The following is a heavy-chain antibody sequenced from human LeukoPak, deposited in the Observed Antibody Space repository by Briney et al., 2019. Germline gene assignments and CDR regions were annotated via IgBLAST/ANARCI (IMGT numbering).Heavy chain of an antibody. J-gene: IGHJ4*02. V-gene: IGHV1-18*01. CDR2: ISAYNGNT. CDR3: ARVEQWLVRGTEDF. D-gene: IGHD6-19*01. CDR1: GYTFTSYG. Sequence: ASVKVSCKACGYTFTSYGISWVGQAPGQGLEWMGWISAYNGNTNYAQKLQGRVTMTTDTSTSTVYMELRSLRSDDTAVYYCARVEQWLVRGTEDFWGQGTLVTVSS.